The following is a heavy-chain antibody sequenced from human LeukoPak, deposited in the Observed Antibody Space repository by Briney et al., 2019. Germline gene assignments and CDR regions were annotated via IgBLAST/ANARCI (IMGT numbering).Heavy chain of an antibody. Sequence: GGSLRLSCAVSGFTFSNAWMSWVRQAPGKGLEWVGRIKSKTDGGTTDYAAPVKGRFTISRDDSKNTLYLQMNSLKTEDTAVYYCTTDPGQWLVQGTFDYWGQGTLVTVSP. CDR2: IKSKTDGGTT. V-gene: IGHV3-15*01. CDR3: TTDPGQWLVQGTFDY. J-gene: IGHJ4*02. CDR1: GFTFSNAW. D-gene: IGHD6-19*01.